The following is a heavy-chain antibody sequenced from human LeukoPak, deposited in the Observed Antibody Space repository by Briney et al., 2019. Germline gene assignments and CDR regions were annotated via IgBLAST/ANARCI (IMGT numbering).Heavy chain of an antibody. CDR3: AREIVVGPRKVFDY. D-gene: IGHD3-22*01. V-gene: IGHV4-59*01. CDR1: GGSISSYY. CDR2: IYYSGST. Sequence: PETLSLICTVSGGSISSYYWSWIRQPPGKGLEWIGYIYYSGSTNYNPSLKSRVTISVDTSKNQFSLKLSSVTAADTAVYYCAREIVVGPRKVFDYWGQGNLVTVSS. J-gene: IGHJ4*02.